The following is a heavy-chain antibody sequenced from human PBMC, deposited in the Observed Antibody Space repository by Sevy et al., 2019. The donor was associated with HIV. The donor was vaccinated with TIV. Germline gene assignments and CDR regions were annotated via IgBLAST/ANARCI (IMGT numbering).Heavy chain of an antibody. Sequence: GGSLRLSCVASGFTFSSYAMHWVRQAPGKGLEWVAVISYDGSNKYYADSVKGRFTISRDNSKNTLYLQMNSLRAEDTAVYYCARDSSKYYDFWSGYYTGAFDIWGQGTMVTVSS. CDR3: ARDSSKYYDFWSGYYTGAFDI. CDR2: ISYDGSNK. V-gene: IGHV3-30-3*01. CDR1: GFTFSSYA. J-gene: IGHJ3*02. D-gene: IGHD3-3*01.